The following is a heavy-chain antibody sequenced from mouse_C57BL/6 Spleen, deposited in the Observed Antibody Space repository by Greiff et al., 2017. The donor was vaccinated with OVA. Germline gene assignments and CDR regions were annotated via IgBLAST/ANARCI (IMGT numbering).Heavy chain of an antibody. D-gene: IGHD2-2*01. V-gene: IGHV1-62-2*01. Sequence: VMLVESGAELVKPGASVKLSCKASGYTFTEYTIHWVKQRSGQGLEWIGWFYPGSGSIKYNEKFKDKATLTADKSSSTVYMELSRLTSEDSAVYFCARHERGMVTTPWYFDVWGTGTTVTVSS. CDR1: GYTFTEYT. CDR2: FYPGSGSI. J-gene: IGHJ1*03. CDR3: ARHERGMVTTPWYFDV.